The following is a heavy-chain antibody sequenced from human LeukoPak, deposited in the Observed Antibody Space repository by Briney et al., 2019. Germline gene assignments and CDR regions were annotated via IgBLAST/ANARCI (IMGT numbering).Heavy chain of an antibody. D-gene: IGHD6-13*01. CDR1: GFTFDDYA. CDR2: ISWNSGSI. CDR3: AKTRLGRGGIAAAGIGDNDY. J-gene: IGHJ4*02. V-gene: IGHV3-9*01. Sequence: GGSLRLSCAASGFTFDDYAMHWVRQAPGKGLEWVSGISWNSGSIGYADSVKGRLTISRDNAKNSLYLQMNSLRAEDTALYYCAKTRLGRGGIAAAGIGDNDYWGQGTLVTVSS.